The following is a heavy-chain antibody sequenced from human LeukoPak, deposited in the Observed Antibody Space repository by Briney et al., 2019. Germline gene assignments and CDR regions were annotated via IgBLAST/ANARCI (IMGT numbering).Heavy chain of an antibody. CDR1: GFTFSSYG. CDR2: ISSSSSYI. Sequence: GGTLRLSCAASGFTFSSYGMSWVRQAPGKGLEWVSFISSSSSYIYYADSVKGRFTISRDNAKNSLYLQMNSLRAEDTAVYYCARDRVFADGYSRFDLWGRGTLVTVSS. J-gene: IGHJ2*01. D-gene: IGHD5-24*01. V-gene: IGHV3-21*01. CDR3: ARDRVFADGYSRFDL.